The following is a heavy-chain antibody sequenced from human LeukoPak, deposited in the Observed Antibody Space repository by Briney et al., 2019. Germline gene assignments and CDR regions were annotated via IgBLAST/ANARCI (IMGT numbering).Heavy chain of an antibody. CDR3: AREGLGFDH. D-gene: IGHD7-27*01. CDR2: ISHDGSDE. J-gene: IGHJ4*02. V-gene: IGHV3-30*04. CDR1: GFTFNNYP. Sequence: GGSLRLSCTTSGFTFNNYPMHWVRQAPGKGLEWVATISHDGSDENYADYVKGRFIISRDNSMKSLFLQMNSLIIDDTAVYYCAREGLGFDHWGQGTLVTVSS.